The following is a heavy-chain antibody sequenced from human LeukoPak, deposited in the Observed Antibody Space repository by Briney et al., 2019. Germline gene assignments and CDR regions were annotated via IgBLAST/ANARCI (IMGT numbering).Heavy chain of an antibody. CDR1: GGSISNYY. V-gene: IGHV4-59*01. CDR2: IYYSGST. Sequence: SETLSLNCTVSGGSISNYYWSWIRQPPGKGLEWIGYIYYSGSTNYNPSLKSRVTIAEDTSKNQFSLKLSSVTAADTAVYYCARGREGYISAFDYWGQGTLVTVSS. J-gene: IGHJ4*02. D-gene: IGHD5-24*01. CDR3: ARGREGYISAFDY.